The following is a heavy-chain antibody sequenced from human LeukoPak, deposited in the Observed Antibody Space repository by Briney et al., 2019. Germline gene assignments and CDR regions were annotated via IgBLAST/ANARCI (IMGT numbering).Heavy chain of an antibody. Sequence: ASVTVSCTASGYTFTGYYMHWVRQAPGQGLEWMGRINPNSGGTNYAQKFQGRVTMTRDTSISTAYMELSRPRSDDTAVYYCARVRYSYGFNYWGQGTLVTVSS. D-gene: IGHD5-18*01. CDR3: ARVRYSYGFNY. CDR1: GYTFTGYY. CDR2: INPNSGGT. V-gene: IGHV1-2*06. J-gene: IGHJ4*02.